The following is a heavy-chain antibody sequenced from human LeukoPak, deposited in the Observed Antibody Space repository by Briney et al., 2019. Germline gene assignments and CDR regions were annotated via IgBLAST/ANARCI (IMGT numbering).Heavy chain of an antibody. D-gene: IGHD3-22*01. J-gene: IGHJ6*03. CDR2: IYYSGST. Sequence: SETLSLTCTVSGGSISSSSYYWGWIRQPPGTGLEWIGYIYYSGSTYYSPSLKSRVTISVDTSKNQFSLKLSSVTAADTAVYYCARVISGYSMDDYYYYYMDVWGKGTTVTVSS. V-gene: IGHV4-61*05. CDR3: ARVISGYSMDDYYYYYMDV. CDR1: GGSISSSSYY.